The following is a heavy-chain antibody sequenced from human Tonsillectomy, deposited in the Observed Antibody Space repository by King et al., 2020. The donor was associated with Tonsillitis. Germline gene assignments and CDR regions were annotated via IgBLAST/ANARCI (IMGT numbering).Heavy chain of an antibody. CDR1: GFTFSNYA. CDR2: ISHSGGST. J-gene: IGHJ4*02. D-gene: IGHD3-3*01. Sequence: VQLVESGGGLVQPGGSLRLSCAASGFTFSNYAMSWVRQAPRKGLEWVSAISHSGGSTYYADSVKGRFTISRDNSKNTLYVQMNSLRAEDTAVYYCAKEGYDFWSGFALAGGKGTLVTVSA. CDR3: AKEGYDFWSGFALA. V-gene: IGHV3-23*04.